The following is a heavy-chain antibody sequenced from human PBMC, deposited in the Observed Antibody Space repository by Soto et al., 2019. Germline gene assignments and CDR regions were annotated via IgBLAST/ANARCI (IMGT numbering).Heavy chain of an antibody. D-gene: IGHD2-8*02. CDR3: ARVLLYSASGRGWFDP. CDR1: GFTFSSFW. J-gene: IGHJ5*02. CDR2: IKQDGSQK. V-gene: IGHV3-7*03. Sequence: GGSLRLSCAASGFTFSSFWMSWVRQAPGKGLEWVANIKQDGSQKYYVDSVKGRFTISRDNAKNSLYLQMSSLTADDTAVYFCARVLLYSASGRGWFDPWGQATLVTVSS.